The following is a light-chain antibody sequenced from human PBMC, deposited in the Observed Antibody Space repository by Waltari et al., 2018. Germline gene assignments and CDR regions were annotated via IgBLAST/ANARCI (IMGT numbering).Light chain of an antibody. CDR2: DVS. J-gene: IGLJ1*01. CDR3: CSDTNSGSYV. Sequence: ALARPATVSGSPGQSFTIPCTGSITNVGDFQHLSWYQPPPGNAPKLLIYDVSVRPAAVSIRFSGSKSGNTASLTISGLQPEDEDDYYCCSDTNSGSYVFGGGTKVTVL. V-gene: IGLV2-14*03. CDR1: ITNVGDFQH.